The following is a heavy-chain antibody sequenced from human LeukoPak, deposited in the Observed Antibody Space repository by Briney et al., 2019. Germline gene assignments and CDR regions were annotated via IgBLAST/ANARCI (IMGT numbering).Heavy chain of an antibody. CDR2: INPHNGDT. CDR1: GYTFIGYY. J-gene: IGHJ4*02. D-gene: IGHD2-15*01. Sequence: GVSVKVSRKASGYTFIGYYLHWVRQAPGQGLEWMGWINPHNGDTNYAQKFQGRVTMTRDTSITTAYMELSRLKSDDTAVYYCATVRDIVVGGGPYYFDYWGQGTLVTVSS. V-gene: IGHV1-2*02. CDR3: ATVRDIVVGGGPYYFDY.